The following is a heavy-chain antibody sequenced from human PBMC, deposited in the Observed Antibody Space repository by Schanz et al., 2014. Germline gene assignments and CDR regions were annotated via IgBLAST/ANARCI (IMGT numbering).Heavy chain of an antibody. V-gene: IGHV3-30*04. CDR3: ARGGSKFYLDY. CDR2: ISYAGDNE. Sequence: QVQLVESGGGVVQPWRSLRLSCAASGFTFSSYPMHWVRQAPGKGLEWVAVISYAGDNEFYADSVKGRFSISRDYSKSTLYLQMNSLRAEDTAVYYCARGGSKFYLDYWGQGTLVTVSS. D-gene: IGHD6-13*01. J-gene: IGHJ4*02. CDR1: GFTFSSYP.